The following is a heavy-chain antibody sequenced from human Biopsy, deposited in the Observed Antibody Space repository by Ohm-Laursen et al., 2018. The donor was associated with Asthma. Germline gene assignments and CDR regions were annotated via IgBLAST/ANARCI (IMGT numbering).Heavy chain of an antibody. D-gene: IGHD3-9*01. CDR2: ILPILGTS. V-gene: IGHV1-69*05. Sequence: SVKVSCKASGGTFRTYAFNWVRQAPGQALEWMGGILPILGTSNYAQKFQGRVTITRDTSASTAYMDLSSLRSEDTAVYYCARTYYDFLTGQVNDAFAIWGQGTMVTVSS. J-gene: IGHJ3*02. CDR1: GGTFRTYA. CDR3: ARTYYDFLTGQVNDAFAI.